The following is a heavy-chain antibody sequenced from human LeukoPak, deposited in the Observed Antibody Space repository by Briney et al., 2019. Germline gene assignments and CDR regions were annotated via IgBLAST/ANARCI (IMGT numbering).Heavy chain of an antibody. J-gene: IGHJ4*02. D-gene: IGHD3-22*01. Sequence: SVKVSCKASGFTFTSSAMQWVRQARGQRLEWIGWIVVGSGNTNYAQKFQERVTITRDMSTSTAYMELSSLRSEDTAVYYCAADYYDSSGQSDYWGQGTLVTVSS. V-gene: IGHV1-58*02. CDR3: AADYYDSSGQSDY. CDR1: GFTFTSSA. CDR2: IVVGSGNT.